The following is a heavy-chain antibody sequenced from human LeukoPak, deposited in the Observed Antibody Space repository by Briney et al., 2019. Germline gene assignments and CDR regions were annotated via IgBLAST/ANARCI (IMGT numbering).Heavy chain of an antibody. CDR2: IYTSGST. V-gene: IGHV4-61*02. CDR3: ARESIAARRGSFDY. Sequence: SETLSLTCTVSGGSISSGSYYWSWIRQPAGKGLEWIGRIYTSGSTNYNPSLKSRVTISVDTSKNQFSLKLSSVTAADTAVYYCARESIAARRGSFDYWGQGTLVTVSS. CDR1: GGSISSGSYY. D-gene: IGHD6-6*01. J-gene: IGHJ4*02.